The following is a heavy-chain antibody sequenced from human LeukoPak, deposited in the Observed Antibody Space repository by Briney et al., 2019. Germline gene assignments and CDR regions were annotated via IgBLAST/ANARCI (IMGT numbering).Heavy chain of an antibody. V-gene: IGHV3-74*01. J-gene: IGHJ3*02. CDR2: IYSDGSST. D-gene: IGHD2-15*01. CDR3: ARGEYCSGGSCYSAAFDI. Sequence: PGGSLRLSCAASGFTFSSYWMHSVRQAPGKGLVWVSRIYSDGSSTNYADSVKGRFTISRDNAKNTLYLQMNSLRAEDTAVYYCARGEYCSGGSCYSAAFDIWGQGTMVTVSS. CDR1: GFTFSSYW.